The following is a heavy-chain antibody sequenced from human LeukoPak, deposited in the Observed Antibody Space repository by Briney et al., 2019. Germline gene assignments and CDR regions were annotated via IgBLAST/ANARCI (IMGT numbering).Heavy chain of an antibody. CDR3: ATAKGGTFYWTFDY. J-gene: IGHJ4*02. V-gene: IGHV5-51*01. D-gene: IGHD1-1*01. CDR2: IYLLNSDT. CDR1: GYSFTNYW. Sequence: GESLKISRQGSGYSFTNYWIGWVRQMPGKGLEWMGIIYLLNSDTKYSPSFQGQVTISADKSISTAYLQWSSLQASDTAMYYCATAKGGTFYWTFDYWGQGTLVTVSS.